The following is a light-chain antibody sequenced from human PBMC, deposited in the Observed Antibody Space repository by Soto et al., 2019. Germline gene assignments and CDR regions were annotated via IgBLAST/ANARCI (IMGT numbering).Light chain of an antibody. Sequence: QSALTQPASVSGSPGQSITISCTGTSSDVGSYNLVSWYQQHPDKAPKLMIYEGSKRPAGVSDRFSGSKSGNTASLTISGLQAEDEANYYCCSYAGTPSLLFGGGTKVTVL. CDR3: CSYAGTPSLL. CDR1: SSDVGSYNL. CDR2: EGS. V-gene: IGLV2-23*01. J-gene: IGLJ2*01.